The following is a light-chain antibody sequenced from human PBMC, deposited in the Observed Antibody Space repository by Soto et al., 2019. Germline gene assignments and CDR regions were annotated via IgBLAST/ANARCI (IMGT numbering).Light chain of an antibody. Sequence: IQMTQSPSSLSASVGDRVTITCRASQSISTYLNWYRQKPGETPKLLIYAASTLQSGVPSRFSGSGSGTDFSLTISSLQPEDFATYYCQRSYSTPKFGQGTKVEIK. V-gene: IGKV1-39*01. CDR2: AAS. J-gene: IGKJ1*01. CDR3: QRSYSTPK. CDR1: QSISTY.